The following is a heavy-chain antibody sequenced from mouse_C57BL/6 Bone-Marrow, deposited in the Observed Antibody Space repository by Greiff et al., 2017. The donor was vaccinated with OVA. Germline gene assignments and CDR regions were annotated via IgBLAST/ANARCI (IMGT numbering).Heavy chain of an antibody. CDR1: GYTFTSYW. Sequence: QVQLQQPGAELVKPGASVKLSCKASGYTFTSYWMHWVKQRPGRGLEWIGRIDPNSGGAKDNEKFKSTATLAVDKPSSTAYMQLSSLTSEDSAVYYCARSPYYGSSPYWYFDVWGTGTTVTVSS. CDR2: IDPNSGGA. J-gene: IGHJ1*03. V-gene: IGHV1-72*01. CDR3: ARSPYYGSSPYWYFDV. D-gene: IGHD1-1*01.